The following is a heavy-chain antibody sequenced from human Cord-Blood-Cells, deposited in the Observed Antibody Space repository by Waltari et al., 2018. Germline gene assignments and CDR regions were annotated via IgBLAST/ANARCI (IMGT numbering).Heavy chain of an antibody. CDR1: GGTFSSYA. D-gene: IGHD3-10*01. V-gene: IGHV1-69*12. J-gene: IGHJ6*02. CDR2: IIPIFGTA. CDR3: ARAFSGRNSNYYYYGMDV. Sequence: QVQLVQSGAEVKKPGSSVKVSCKASGGTFSSYAISWVRHAPGQGLEWMGGIIPIFGTANYAQKFQGRVTITADESTSTAYMELSSLRSEDTAVYYCARAFSGRNSNYYYYGMDVWGQGTTVTVSS.